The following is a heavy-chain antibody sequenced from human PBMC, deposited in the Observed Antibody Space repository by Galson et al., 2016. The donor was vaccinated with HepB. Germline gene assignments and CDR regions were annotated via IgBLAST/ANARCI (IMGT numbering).Heavy chain of an antibody. J-gene: IGHJ6*03. CDR3: AKGTDNWNRYYMDV. D-gene: IGHD1-20*01. CDR1: GFTFSDCA. Sequence: SLRLSCAASGFTFSDCAMHWIRQAPGKGPEWVAIIWSDGSYEIYADSVKGRFTISRDNAKNTLYLQMNSLRAEDTAVYYCAKGTDNWNRYYMDVWGKGTMVTVSS. CDR2: IWSDGSYE. V-gene: IGHV3-33*06.